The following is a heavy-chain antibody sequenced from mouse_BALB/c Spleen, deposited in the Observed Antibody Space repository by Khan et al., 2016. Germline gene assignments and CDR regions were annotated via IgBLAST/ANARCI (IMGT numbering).Heavy chain of an antibody. J-gene: IGHJ2*01. V-gene: IGHV3-1*02. D-gene: IGHD1-1*01. CDR2: IHYSGST. CDR1: GYSISSGYS. CDR3: TRGDYYGSGY. Sequence: EVQLQESGPDLVKPSQSLSLTCTVTGYSISSGYSWHWIRQFPGNKLEWMAYIHYSGSTNYKPSLKSRISITRDTFKNQFFLQLISVTTEDTATYYCTRGDYYGSGYWGQGTTLTVSS.